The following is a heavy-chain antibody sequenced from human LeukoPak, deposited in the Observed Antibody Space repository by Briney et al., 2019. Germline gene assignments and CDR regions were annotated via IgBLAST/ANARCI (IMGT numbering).Heavy chain of an antibody. Sequence: SETLSLTCTVSGGSISRSSYYWGWIRQPPGKGLEWIGSIYYSGSTYYNPSLKSRVTISVDTSKNQFSLKLSSVTAADTAVYYCARQMSYYYDSSGSLYYFDYWGQGTLVTVSS. CDR2: IYYSGST. D-gene: IGHD3-22*01. V-gene: IGHV4-39*01. J-gene: IGHJ4*02. CDR1: GGSISRSSYY. CDR3: ARQMSYYYDSSGSLYYFDY.